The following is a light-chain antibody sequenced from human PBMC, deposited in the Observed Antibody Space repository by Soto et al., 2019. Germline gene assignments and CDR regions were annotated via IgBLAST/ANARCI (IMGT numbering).Light chain of an antibody. Sequence: QSAPTQPASVSGSPGQSITISCTGTSSDVGGYNYVSWYQQHPGKAPKLVIYEVSNRPSGVSNRFSGSKSGNTASLTISGLQAEDEADYYCSSYTSNTFVVFGGGTKLTVL. CDR1: SSDVGGYNY. V-gene: IGLV2-14*01. CDR3: SSYTSNTFVV. J-gene: IGLJ2*01. CDR2: EVS.